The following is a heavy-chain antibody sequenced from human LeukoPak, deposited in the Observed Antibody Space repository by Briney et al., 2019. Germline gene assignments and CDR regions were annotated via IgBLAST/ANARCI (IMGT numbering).Heavy chain of an antibody. Sequence: ASVKVSCKASGYTFTDYYMHWVRQAPGQGLEWMGWINPNSGGTSYAQKFQGRVTLTRDTSISTAYIELSSLRFDDTAVYYCARALTALSFYSPDYFDYWGQGTLVTVSS. CDR3: ARALTALSFYSPDYFDY. CDR1: GYTFTDYY. J-gene: IGHJ4*02. CDR2: INPNSGGT. V-gene: IGHV1-2*02. D-gene: IGHD2/OR15-2a*01.